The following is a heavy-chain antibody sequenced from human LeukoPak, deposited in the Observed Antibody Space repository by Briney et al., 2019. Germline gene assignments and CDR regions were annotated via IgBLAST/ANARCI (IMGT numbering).Heavy chain of an antibody. J-gene: IGHJ4*02. Sequence: GGSLRLSCAASGFTFSSYWMNWARQAPGKGLEWVASINHNGNVNYYVDSVKGRFTISRDNSKNTLYLQMNSLRAEDTAVYYCAKSLWTYYYDSSGYFDYWGQGTLVTVSS. CDR2: INHNGNVN. CDR3: AKSLWTYYYDSSGYFDY. D-gene: IGHD3-22*01. V-gene: IGHV3-7*03. CDR1: GFTFSSYW.